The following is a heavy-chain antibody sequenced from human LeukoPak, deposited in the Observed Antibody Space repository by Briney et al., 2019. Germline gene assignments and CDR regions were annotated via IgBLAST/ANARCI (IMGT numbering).Heavy chain of an antibody. J-gene: IGHJ6*03. CDR2: INWNGGST. V-gene: IGHV3-20*04. CDR1: GFTFDDYG. Sequence: GGSLRLSCAASGFTFDDYGMSWVRQAPGKGLEWVSGINWNGGSTGYADSVKGRFTISRDNAKNSLYLQMNSLRAEDTAVYYCTTDRGGEYSSSWYYYYYYMDVWGKGTTVTISS. CDR3: TTDRGGEYSSSWYYYYYYMDV. D-gene: IGHD6-13*01.